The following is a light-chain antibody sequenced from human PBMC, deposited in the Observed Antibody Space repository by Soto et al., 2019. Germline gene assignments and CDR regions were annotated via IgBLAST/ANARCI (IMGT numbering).Light chain of an antibody. V-gene: IGKV1-5*01. J-gene: IGKJ1*01. CDR1: QSVNRW. Sequence: DIPMTQSPSTRSASVGDRVTIACRASQSVNRWLAWYQKKPGKAPKILIYDASNLQRGVPSRFSGSGSGTEFTLRISSLQPDDFATYYCQEYNSGWRFGQWTKVEIK. CDR3: QEYNSGWR. CDR2: DAS.